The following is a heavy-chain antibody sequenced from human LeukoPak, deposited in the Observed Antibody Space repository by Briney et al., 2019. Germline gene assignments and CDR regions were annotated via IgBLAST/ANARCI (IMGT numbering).Heavy chain of an antibody. Sequence: GGSLRLSCAASGFTFSNYAMSWGRQAPGKGLEWVSAISGSGGSTEYADSVKGRFTISRDRSKNTLYLQMKSLRAEDTAVYYCAKPQYSSSWTDAFDIWGRGTVVTVSS. CDR3: AKPQYSSSWTDAFDI. V-gene: IGHV3-23*01. CDR2: ISGSGGST. J-gene: IGHJ3*02. CDR1: GFTFSNYA. D-gene: IGHD6-13*01.